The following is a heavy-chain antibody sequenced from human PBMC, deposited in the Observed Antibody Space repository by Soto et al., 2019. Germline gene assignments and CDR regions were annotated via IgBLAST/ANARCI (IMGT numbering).Heavy chain of an antibody. V-gene: IGHV3-23*01. Sequence: GGSLRLSCAASGFSFTNYAMSWVRQAPGKGLEWVSAISANGGRTFYADSVKGRFTISRDSSKNTLYLQMNSLRVEDTAVYYCAKDWGSMNYCSPKNSDISHIGYWGQGNLVTISS. CDR2: ISANGGRT. CDR1: GFSFTNYA. J-gene: IGHJ4*01. CDR3: AKDWGSMNYCSPKNSDISHIGY. D-gene: IGHD2-15*01.